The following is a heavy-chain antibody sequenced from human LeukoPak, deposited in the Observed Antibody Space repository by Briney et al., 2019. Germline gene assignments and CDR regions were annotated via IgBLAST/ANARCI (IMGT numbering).Heavy chain of an antibody. CDR2: ISSSSSYI. CDR1: GFTFSSYS. D-gene: IGHD3-10*01. Sequence: GGSLRLSCAASGFTFSSYSMNWVRQAPGKGLEWVSSISSSSSYIYYADSVKGRFIISRDNAKNSLYLQMNSLRAEDTAVYYCARQCYGSGSYSEYWGQGTLVTVSS. CDR3: ARQCYGSGSYSEY. J-gene: IGHJ4*02. V-gene: IGHV3-21*01.